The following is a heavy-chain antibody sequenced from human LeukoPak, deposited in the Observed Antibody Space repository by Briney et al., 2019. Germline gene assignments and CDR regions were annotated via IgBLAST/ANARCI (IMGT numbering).Heavy chain of an antibody. Sequence: TGGSLRLSCAASGFTFSDYAMSWVRKAPGKGLEWVANIKQDGSEKYYVDSVKGRFTISRDNAKNSLYLQMNSLRAEDTAVYYCAREGSGWYFWGQGTLVTVSS. CDR2: IKQDGSEK. CDR3: AREGSGWYF. CDR1: GFTFSDYA. J-gene: IGHJ4*02. V-gene: IGHV3-7*03. D-gene: IGHD6-19*01.